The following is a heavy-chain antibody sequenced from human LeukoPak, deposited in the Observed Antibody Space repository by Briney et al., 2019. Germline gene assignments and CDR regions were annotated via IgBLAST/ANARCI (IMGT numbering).Heavy chain of an antibody. CDR1: GYTFTGYY. Sequence: ASVKVSCKASGYTFTGYYMHWVRQAPGQGLEWLGWIDPTSGGTNYAQKFQGRVTMTRDTSISTAYMELSRLRSDDTAVYYCARENDGGNYYSRAIDYWGQGTLVTVSS. CDR3: ARENDGGNYYSRAIDY. CDR2: IDPTSGGT. J-gene: IGHJ4*02. D-gene: IGHD1-26*01. V-gene: IGHV1-2*02.